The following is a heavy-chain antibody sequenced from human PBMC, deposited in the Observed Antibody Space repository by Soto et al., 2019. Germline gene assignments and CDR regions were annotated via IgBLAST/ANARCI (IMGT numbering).Heavy chain of an antibody. CDR1: GYNSVNSW. Sequence: GESLKISCNVSGYNSVNSWISWVRQMPGKGLEWMGRIDPYDSSINYSPSFQGHVTLSVDKSITTAYLQWASLKASDAAIYYCARHTNYFGSGSNWFDPWGQGTLVTVSS. CDR3: ARHTNYFGSGSNWFDP. J-gene: IGHJ5*02. CDR2: IDPYDSSI. V-gene: IGHV5-10-1*01. D-gene: IGHD3-10*01.